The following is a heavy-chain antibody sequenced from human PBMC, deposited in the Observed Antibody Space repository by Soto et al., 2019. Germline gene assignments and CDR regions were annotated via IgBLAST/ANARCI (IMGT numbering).Heavy chain of an antibody. J-gene: IGHJ4*02. CDR3: EQRSRMSGSLAY. V-gene: IGHV2-5*02. CDR2: IYWDDDK. Sequence: QITLKECGPTLVKPTQTLTLTCTFSGFSLTTSGVGVGWIRQPPGEALEWLALIYWDDDKRYSPSLKIRLTITEDTSKNQVVLTMTNMAHVDTATYFCEQRSRMSGSLAYCGQGTLLTVSS. D-gene: IGHD3-10*01. CDR1: GFSLTTSGVG.